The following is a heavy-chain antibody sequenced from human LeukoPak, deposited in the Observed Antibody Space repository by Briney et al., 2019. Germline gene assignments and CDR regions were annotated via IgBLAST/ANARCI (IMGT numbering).Heavy chain of an antibody. Sequence: SETLSLTCDVSGGSISSDHWWSWVRQSPGKGLEWIGYIYHSGSTYYNPSLKSRVTISVDRSKNQFSLKLSSVTAADTAVYYCARDCTDPRYCSSTSSPVGGYWGQGTLVTVSS. CDR3: ARDCTDPRYCSSTSSPVGGY. D-gene: IGHD2-2*01. J-gene: IGHJ4*02. V-gene: IGHV4-4*02. CDR2: IYHSGST. CDR1: GGSISSDHW.